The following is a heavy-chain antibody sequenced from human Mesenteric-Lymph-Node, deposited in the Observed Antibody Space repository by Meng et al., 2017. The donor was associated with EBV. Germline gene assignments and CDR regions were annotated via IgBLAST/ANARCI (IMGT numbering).Heavy chain of an antibody. CDR1: GGSVSSGSYY. V-gene: IGHV4-61*01. CDR3: ARATVKNWFDP. CDR2: IYYSGST. J-gene: IGHJ5*02. D-gene: IGHD4-17*01. Sequence: QGQLQESGPGLVKPSETLSLTCTVSGGSVSSGSYYWSWIRQPPGKGLEWIGYIYYSGSTNYNPSLKSRVTISVDTSKNQFSLKLSSVTAADTAVYYCARATVKNWFDPWGQGTLVTVSS.